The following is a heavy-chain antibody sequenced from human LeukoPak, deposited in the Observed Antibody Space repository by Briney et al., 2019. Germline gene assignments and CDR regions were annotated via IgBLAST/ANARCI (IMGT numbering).Heavy chain of an antibody. CDR2: IDPNSGNT. CDR1: AYTFSNYD. J-gene: IGHJ5*02. Sequence: ASVKVSCKASAYTFSNYDIHWVRQATGQGLEWMGWIDPNSGNTGYAQKFQGRVTITWDTSTTTAYMELSSLRSEDTAVYYCARGHGSGTYYNVWVDPWGQGTLVTVSS. CDR3: ARGHGSGTYYNVWVDP. V-gene: IGHV1-8*03. D-gene: IGHD3-10*01.